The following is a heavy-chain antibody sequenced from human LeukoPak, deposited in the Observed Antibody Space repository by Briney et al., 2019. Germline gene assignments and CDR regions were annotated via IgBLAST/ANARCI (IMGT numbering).Heavy chain of an antibody. CDR2: IYPGDSDT. D-gene: IGHD3-22*01. CDR1: EYILTSYW. V-gene: IGHV5-51*01. Sequence: GESLQISCQGSEYILTSYWIGWVRRVPGKGLEWMGIIYPGDSDTRYSPSFQGQVTISADKSISTAYLQWSSLKASDTAVYYCARRYYDSSGYEPLAFDIWGQGTVVTVSS. CDR3: ARRYYDSSGYEPLAFDI. J-gene: IGHJ3*02.